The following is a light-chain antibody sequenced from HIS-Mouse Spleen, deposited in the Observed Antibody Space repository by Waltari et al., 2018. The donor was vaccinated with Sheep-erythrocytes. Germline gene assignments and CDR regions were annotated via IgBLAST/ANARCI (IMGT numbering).Light chain of an antibody. Sequence: QSALTQPAYVSGSPGQSITISCTGTSSDVGSYNLVSWYQQHPGKAPKLMLYEGSKRPSGVSNRFSGSKSGNTASLTISGTQAMDEADDYCQAWDSSTAVFGGGTKLTVL. CDR3: QAWDSSTAV. V-gene: IGLV2-14*02. CDR1: SSDVGSYNL. CDR2: EGS. J-gene: IGLJ2*01.